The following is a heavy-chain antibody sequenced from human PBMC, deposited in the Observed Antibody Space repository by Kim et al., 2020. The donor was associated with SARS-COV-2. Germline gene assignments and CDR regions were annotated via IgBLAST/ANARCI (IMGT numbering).Heavy chain of an antibody. CDR1: GGSISSGDYY. J-gene: IGHJ5*02. D-gene: IGHD3-16*02. CDR3: ARTMAMITFGGVIVYNWFDP. V-gene: IGHV4-30-4*01. Sequence: SETLSLTCTVSGGSISSGDYYWSWIRQPPGKGLEWIGYIYYSGSTYYNPSLKSRVTISVDTSKNQFSLKLSSVTAADTAVYYCARTMAMITFGGVIVYNWFDPWGQGTLVTVSS. CDR2: IYYSGST.